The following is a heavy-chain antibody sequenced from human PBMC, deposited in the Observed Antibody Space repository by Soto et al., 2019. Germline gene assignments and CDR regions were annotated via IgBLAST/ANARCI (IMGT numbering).Heavy chain of an antibody. CDR3: ARTDPYSSSSWYVSLGWFDP. CDR2: ISAYNGNT. CDR1: GYTFTSDG. J-gene: IGHJ5*02. D-gene: IGHD6-13*01. Sequence: QVQLVQSGAEVKKPGASVKVSCKASGYTFTSDGISWVRQAPGQGLEWMGWISAYNGNTNYAQKLQGRVTMTTDTSTSTAYMELRSLRSDDTAVYYCARTDPYSSSSWYVSLGWFDPWGQGTLVTVSS. V-gene: IGHV1-18*01.